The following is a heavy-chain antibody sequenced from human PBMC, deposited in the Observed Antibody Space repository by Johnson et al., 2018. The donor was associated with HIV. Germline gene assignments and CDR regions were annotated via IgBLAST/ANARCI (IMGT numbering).Heavy chain of an antibody. D-gene: IGHD2-21*01. V-gene: IGHV3-74*03. Sequence: VQLVESGGGLVQPGGSLRLSCAASGFAFRTYWMVWVRHVPGKRPVWVARIYNDGSRTTYADSVRGRFTISRDNAKYTVDLQMNSRRVEDTAVYYCAKVDCGGDTCAGYDPFDLWGQGTLVTVSS. CDR2: IYNDGSRT. J-gene: IGHJ3*01. CDR1: GFAFRTYW. CDR3: AKVDCGGDTCAGYDPFDL.